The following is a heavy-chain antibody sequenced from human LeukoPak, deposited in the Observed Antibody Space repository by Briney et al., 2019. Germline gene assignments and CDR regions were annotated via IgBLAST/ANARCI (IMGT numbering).Heavy chain of an antibody. D-gene: IGHD3-10*01. Sequence: APVKVSCKASGYTFTSFYMDWVRQAPGQGLEWMGIINPSGGSTSYAQKFQGRVTMTRNTSISTAYMELSSLRSEDTAVYYCARAHLTRLWFGELNWFDPWGQGTLVTVSS. J-gene: IGHJ5*02. V-gene: IGHV1-46*01. CDR3: ARAHLTRLWFGELNWFDP. CDR2: INPSGGST. CDR1: GYTFTSFY.